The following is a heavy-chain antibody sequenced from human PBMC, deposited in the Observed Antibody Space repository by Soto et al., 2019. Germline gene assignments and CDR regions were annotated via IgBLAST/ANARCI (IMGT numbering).Heavy chain of an antibody. Sequence: GGSLRLSCAASGFTFSDYHMTWIRQAPGKGLEWVSYISYSGSTIYYADSVKGRFTISRDNAKKSLYLQMNSLRAEDTAVYYCARRAPKGVAPGYYYYAMDVWGQGTTVTVSS. CDR1: GFTFSDYH. D-gene: IGHD5-12*01. J-gene: IGHJ6*02. CDR2: ISYSGSTI. CDR3: ARRAPKGVAPGYYYYAMDV. V-gene: IGHV3-11*01.